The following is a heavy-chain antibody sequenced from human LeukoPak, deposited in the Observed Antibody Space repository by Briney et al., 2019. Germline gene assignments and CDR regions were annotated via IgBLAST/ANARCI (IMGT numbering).Heavy chain of an antibody. D-gene: IGHD6-13*01. J-gene: IGHJ3*02. Sequence: PGGSLRLSCAPSGFTFSSYSVNWVRQAPGKGLEWVSSISSSSSYIYYADSVKGRFTMSRDNAKNSLYLQMNSLRAEDTAVYYCARDRGMLAAAFDIWGQGTMVSVSS. CDR3: ARDRGMLAAAFDI. CDR1: GFTFSSYS. V-gene: IGHV3-21*01. CDR2: ISSSSSYI.